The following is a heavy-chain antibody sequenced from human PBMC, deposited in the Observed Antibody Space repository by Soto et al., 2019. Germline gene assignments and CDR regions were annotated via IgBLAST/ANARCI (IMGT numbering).Heavy chain of an antibody. V-gene: IGHV3-49*04. J-gene: IGHJ3*02. D-gene: IGHD6-6*01. CDR2: IRSKAYGGTT. CDR1: GFTFGDYA. Sequence: QAGGSLRLSCTASGFTFGDYAMSWVRQAPGKGLEWVGFIRSKAYGGTTEYAASVKGRFTISRDDSKSIAYLQMNSLKTEDTAVYYCTGGYSSSAGAFDIWGQGTMVTVSS. CDR3: TGGYSSSAGAFDI.